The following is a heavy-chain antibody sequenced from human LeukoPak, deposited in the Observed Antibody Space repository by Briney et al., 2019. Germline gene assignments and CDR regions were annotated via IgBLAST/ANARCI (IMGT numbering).Heavy chain of an antibody. V-gene: IGHV4-34*01. Sequence: PSETLSLTCAVYGGSLSGYYWSWIRQPPGKGLEWIGEINHSGSTNYNPSLKSRVTISVDTSKNQFSLKLSSVTAADTAVYYCARVAEMATITSYFDYWGQGTLVTVSS. J-gene: IGHJ4*02. D-gene: IGHD5-12*01. CDR3: ARVAEMATITSYFDY. CDR2: INHSGST. CDR1: GGSLSGYY.